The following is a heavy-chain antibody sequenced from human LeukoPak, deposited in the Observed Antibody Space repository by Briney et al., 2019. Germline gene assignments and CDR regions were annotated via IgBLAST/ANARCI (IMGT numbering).Heavy chain of an antibody. D-gene: IGHD1-1*01. CDR1: GFTFSSYW. CDR3: ARPQLGMDYSYYMDV. J-gene: IGHJ6*03. V-gene: IGHV3-21*01. CDR2: ISSSSVHI. Sequence: GGSLRLSCAASGFTFSSYWMSWVRQAPGKGLNWVSSISSSSVHISYADSVKGRFTISRDNAKNSVYLQMNSLRAEDTAVYYCARPQLGMDYSYYMDVWGEGTTVTVSS.